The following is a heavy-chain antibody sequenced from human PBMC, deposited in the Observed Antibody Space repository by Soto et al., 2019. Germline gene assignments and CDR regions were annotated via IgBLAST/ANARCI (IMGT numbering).Heavy chain of an antibody. CDR2: INPNSGET. CDR3: ARVRVWGSSRPDYYYYAMDV. J-gene: IGHJ6*02. V-gene: IGHV1-2*02. CDR1: GYIFSGYY. Sequence: ALVKVSCKASGYIFSGYYIHWVRQAPGQGLEWLGWINPNSGETNYAQKFQGRVTMTRDTSISTAYMELSRLRSDDTAVYYCARVRVWGSSRPDYYYYAMDVWGQGTTVTVSS. D-gene: IGHD3-16*02.